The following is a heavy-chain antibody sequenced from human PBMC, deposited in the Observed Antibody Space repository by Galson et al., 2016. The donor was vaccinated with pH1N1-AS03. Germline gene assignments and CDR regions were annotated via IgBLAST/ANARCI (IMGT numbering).Heavy chain of an antibody. V-gene: IGHV3-7*01. CDR3: ARFAWATSGDDAFDV. J-gene: IGHJ3*01. Sequence: SLRLSCAISGFTFSTYWMSWVRQAPGKGLEWVANIKQDATEKYYVDSVKGRFTISRDNAKKSLYLQMDSLRLEDTASYYCARFAWATSGDDAFDVWGQGTLVTVSS. CDR2: IKQDATEK. CDR1: GFTFSTYW. D-gene: IGHD3-10*01.